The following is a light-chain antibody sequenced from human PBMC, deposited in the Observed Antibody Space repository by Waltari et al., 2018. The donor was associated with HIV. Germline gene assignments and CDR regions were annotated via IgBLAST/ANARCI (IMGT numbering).Light chain of an antibody. V-gene: IGLV2-11*01. CDR1: QSDVGSLSY. CDR3: CSYAGNYTFYV. CDR2: DVT. J-gene: IGLJ1*01. Sequence: HSALTHPRPLSGPPRQSFTTPCSATQSDVGSLSYVSWYQENPGKGPKEKIYDVTKRPSGVPDRFSGSKSGNTASLTISGLQAEDEGDYYCCSYAGNYTFYVFGTGTRVTVL.